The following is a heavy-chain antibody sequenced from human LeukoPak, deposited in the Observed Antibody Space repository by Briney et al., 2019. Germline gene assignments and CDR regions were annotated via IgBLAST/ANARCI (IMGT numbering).Heavy chain of an antibody. V-gene: IGHV1-2*02. D-gene: IGHD1-26*01. J-gene: IGHJ4*02. Sequence: GASVKVSCKASGYTFTGYYMHWVRQAPGQGPEWMGWINPNSGVTNYAQKFQGRVTMTRDTSISTAYMELSRLRSDDTAVYYCARKKGGSHYDYWGQGTLVTISS. CDR1: GYTFTGYY. CDR3: ARKKGGSHYDY. CDR2: INPNSGVT.